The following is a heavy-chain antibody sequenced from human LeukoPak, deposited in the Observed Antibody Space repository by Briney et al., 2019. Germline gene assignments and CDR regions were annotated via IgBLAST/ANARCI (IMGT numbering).Heavy chain of an antibody. D-gene: IGHD3-10*01. V-gene: IGHV4-34*01. CDR3: ARGPRITMVRGVTKYPTYGMDV. CDR1: GGSISSYY. J-gene: IGHJ6*02. Sequence: PSETLSLTCTVSGGSISSYYWSWIRQPPGKGLEWIGEINHSGSTNYNPSLKSRVTISVDTSKNQFSLKLSSVTAADTAVYYCARGPRITMVRGVTKYPTYGMDVWGQGTTVTVSS. CDR2: INHSGST.